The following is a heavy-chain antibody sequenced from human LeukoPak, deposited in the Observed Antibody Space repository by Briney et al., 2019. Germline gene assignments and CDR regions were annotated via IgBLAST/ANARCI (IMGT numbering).Heavy chain of an antibody. V-gene: IGHV1-2*06. J-gene: IGHJ4*02. CDR3: ARDYYDSSGYYRGGDYFDY. CDR1: GYTFTDYY. D-gene: IGHD3-22*01. Sequence: ASVKVSCKASGYTFTDYYMHWVRQAPGQGLEWMGRINPNSGGSNYAQKLQGRVTMTTDTSTSTAYMELRSLRSDDTAVYYCARDYYDSSGYYRGGDYFDYWGQGTLVTVSS. CDR2: INPNSGGS.